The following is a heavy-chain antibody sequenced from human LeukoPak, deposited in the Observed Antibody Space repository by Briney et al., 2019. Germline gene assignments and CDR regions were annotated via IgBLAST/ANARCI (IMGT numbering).Heavy chain of an antibody. V-gene: IGHV3-23*01. D-gene: IGHD6-13*01. J-gene: IGHJ4*02. CDR3: AKGGYSSSWCLDY. CDR1: GFSFSSYE. Sequence: GGSLRLSCEASGFSFSSYEMNWVRQVPGKGLEWVSTISSSGSSTYYADSVKGRFTISRDNSKNTMDLQMNSLRAEDTAVYYCAKGGYSSSWCLDYWGQGTLVTVSS. CDR2: ISSSGSST.